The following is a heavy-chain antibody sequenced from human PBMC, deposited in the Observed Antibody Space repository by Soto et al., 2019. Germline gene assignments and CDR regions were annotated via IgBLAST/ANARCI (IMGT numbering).Heavy chain of an antibody. D-gene: IGHD6-13*01. CDR2: ISYDGSNK. CDR3: AKDHSNRLRYFDL. CDR1: GFTFNSYA. Sequence: QVQLVESGGGVVQPGRSLRLSCAASGFTFNSYAMHWVRQAPGKGLEWVAVISYDGSNKYYADSVKGRFTVSRDNSKNTLDLQMNSRRVEDTAVYYCAKDHSNRLRYFDLWGRGTLVTVSS. J-gene: IGHJ2*01. V-gene: IGHV3-30*18.